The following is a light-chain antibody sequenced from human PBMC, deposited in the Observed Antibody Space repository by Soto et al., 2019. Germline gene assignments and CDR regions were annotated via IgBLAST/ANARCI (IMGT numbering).Light chain of an antibody. Sequence: EILMTQSPDTLSVSPGERVTLSCRASRTVSNRLAWYHHKPGQAPRLLISGASTGATGIPPRFSGSGSGTEFTLTVDTLQSEDIAIYYCQQYDHWPVTFCGGTKVEIK. CDR2: GAS. V-gene: IGKV3-15*01. CDR1: RTVSNR. J-gene: IGKJ4*01. CDR3: QQYDHWPVT.